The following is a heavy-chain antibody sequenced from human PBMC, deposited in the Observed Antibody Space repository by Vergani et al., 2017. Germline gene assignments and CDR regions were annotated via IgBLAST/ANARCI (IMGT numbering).Heavy chain of an antibody. CDR3: ASIARAPTRRNPPPDY. D-gene: IGHD3-16*02. J-gene: IGHJ4*02. CDR2: VNHGGST. V-gene: IGHV4-34*01. Sequence: QVQLQEWGAGLLKTSETLSLTCGVSGGSFSDYYWSLIRQAPGMGLEWIGEVNHGGSTNYNPSLKSRVSISVDTSKNQFSLQLTSVTAAESALYFCASIARAPTRRNPPPDYWGQGILVTVSS. CDR1: GGSFSDYY.